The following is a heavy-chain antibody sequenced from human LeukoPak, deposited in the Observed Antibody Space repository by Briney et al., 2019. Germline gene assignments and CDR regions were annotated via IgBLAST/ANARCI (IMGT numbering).Heavy chain of an antibody. D-gene: IGHD6-6*01. CDR2: ISFDGSDK. J-gene: IGHJ4*02. Sequence: PGGSLRLSCAASGFTFSFFGMHWVRQAPRQGVGMGAVISFDGSDKYYADFVKGRFTISRDNSRNTLYLQMNSLRAEDTAVYYCAKAIVDSSYRYFDYWGQGTLVTVSS. CDR3: AKAIVDSSYRYFDY. V-gene: IGHV3-30*18. CDR1: GFTFSFFG.